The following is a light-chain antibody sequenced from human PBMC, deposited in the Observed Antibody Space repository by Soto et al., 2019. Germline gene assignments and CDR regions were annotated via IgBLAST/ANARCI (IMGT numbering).Light chain of an antibody. Sequence: SVLTEPPSASGTPGQRVTISCSGSRSNIGSNNVYWYQQLPGTAPKLLIYSNDKRPSGVPARFDGSKSGTSASLAITGLQSDDEVEYSCAALDDSLNGVYVFGPGTKGTVL. CDR1: RSNIGSNN. CDR2: SND. CDR3: AALDDSLNGVYV. V-gene: IGLV1-44*01. J-gene: IGLJ1*01.